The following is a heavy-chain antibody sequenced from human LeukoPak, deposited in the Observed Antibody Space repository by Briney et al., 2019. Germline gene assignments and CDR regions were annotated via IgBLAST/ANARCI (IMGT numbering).Heavy chain of an antibody. V-gene: IGHV3-74*01. D-gene: IGHD6-19*01. CDR1: GFTFSSYA. CDR3: ARAQWLDSFDY. CDR2: INSDGSST. Sequence: GSLRLSCAASGFTFSSYAMHWVRQAPGKGLVWVSRINSDGSSTSYADSVKGRFTISRDNAKNTLYLQMNSLRDEDTAVYYCARAQWLDSFDYWGQGTLVTVSS. J-gene: IGHJ4*02.